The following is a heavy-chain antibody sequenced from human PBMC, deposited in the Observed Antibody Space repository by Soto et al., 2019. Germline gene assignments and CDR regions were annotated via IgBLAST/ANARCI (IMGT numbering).Heavy chain of an antibody. CDR1: GYTFTSYY. V-gene: IGHV1-46*01. D-gene: IGHD3-22*01. J-gene: IGHJ4*02. Sequence: QVQLVQSGAEVKKPGASVKVSCKASGYTFTSYYMHWVRQAPGQGLEWMGIINPRGGSTSYAQKFQGRVTMTRDTSTSTVYMELSSLRSEDTAVYYCARGMQSYDSSGYYYYWGQGTLVTVSS. CDR3: ARGMQSYDSSGYYYY. CDR2: INPRGGST.